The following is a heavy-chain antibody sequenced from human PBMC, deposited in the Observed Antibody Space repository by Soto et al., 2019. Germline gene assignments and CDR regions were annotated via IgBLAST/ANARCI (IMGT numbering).Heavy chain of an antibody. V-gene: IGHV4-31*03. CDR2: IYYSGST. Sequence: SETLSLTCTVSSGSFRSGGYYYNWIRQHPGKALEWIGYIYYSGSTHYNPSLKSRITMSVDTSKKQFSLNLSSVTAADTAVFYCARDSLDYGTDSWGQGTLVTVSS. J-gene: IGHJ4*02. CDR3: ARDSLDYGTDS. CDR1: SGSFRSGGYY. D-gene: IGHD4-17*01.